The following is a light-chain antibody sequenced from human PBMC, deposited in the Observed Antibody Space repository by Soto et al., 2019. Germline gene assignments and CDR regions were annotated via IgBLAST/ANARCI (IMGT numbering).Light chain of an antibody. V-gene: IGLV2-14*01. CDR1: DSDVGSYNY. CDR3: SSYTSSSTWV. J-gene: IGLJ3*02. Sequence: QSALTQPASVSGSPGQSITISCTGTDSDVGSYNYVSWYQHHPGKAPKLMIYEVSNRPSGVSNRFSGYKSGNTAFLTISGLQAEDVADYYCSSYTSSSTWVFGGGTKVTVL. CDR2: EVS.